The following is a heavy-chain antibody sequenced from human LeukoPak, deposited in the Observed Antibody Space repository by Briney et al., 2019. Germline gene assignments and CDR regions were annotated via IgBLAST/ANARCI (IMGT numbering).Heavy chain of an antibody. V-gene: IGHV3-7*01. Sequence: GGSLRLSCAASGFTFSSYWMSWVRQAPGKGREWVANIKQDGSEKYYVDSVKGRFTISRDNAKNSLYLQMNSLRAEDTAVYYCARDGVVPAIYYFDYRGQGTLVTVSS. CDR1: GFTFSSYW. CDR3: ARDGVVPAIYYFDY. D-gene: IGHD2-2*01. CDR2: IKQDGSEK. J-gene: IGHJ4*02.